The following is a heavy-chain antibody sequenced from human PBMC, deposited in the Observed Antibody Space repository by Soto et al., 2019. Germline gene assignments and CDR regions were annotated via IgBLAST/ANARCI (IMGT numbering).Heavy chain of an antibody. CDR2: ISGRGGST. D-gene: IGHD6-13*01. Sequence: EVQLLESGGGLVQPGGSLRLSCAASGFTFSSYAMSWVRQAPGKGLEWVSAISGRGGSTYYADSVKGRFTISRDNSKNPLYLQMNSLRAEDTAVYYCAKDRARGPVAAAGNWFDPWGQGTLVTVSS. CDR1: GFTFSSYA. J-gene: IGHJ5*02. CDR3: AKDRARGPVAAAGNWFDP. V-gene: IGHV3-23*01.